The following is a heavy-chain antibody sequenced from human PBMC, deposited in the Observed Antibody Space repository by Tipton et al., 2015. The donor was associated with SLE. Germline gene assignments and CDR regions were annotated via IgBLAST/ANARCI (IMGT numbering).Heavy chain of an antibody. J-gene: IGHJ4*02. D-gene: IGHD6-13*01. CDR3: ARSSWYSSSPSEY. CDR2: IHYTVST. CDR1: GGSVSSNPHY. V-gene: IGHV4-61*01. Sequence: GLVKPSETLSLTCTVSGGSVSSNPHYWSWIRQPPGKGLEWIGDIHYTVSTNYNPSLNSRVTISVDTSKHQVSLKLSSVTAADTAVYYCARSSWYSSSPSEYWGQGTLVTVSS.